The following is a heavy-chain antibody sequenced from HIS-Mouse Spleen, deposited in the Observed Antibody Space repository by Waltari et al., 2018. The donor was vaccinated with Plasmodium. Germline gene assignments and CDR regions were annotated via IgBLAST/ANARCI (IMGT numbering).Heavy chain of an antibody. J-gene: IGHJ3*02. CDR3: ARDPPLSITGDLDAFDI. CDR2: ISSSSSYI. D-gene: IGHD7-27*01. V-gene: IGHV3-21*01. Sequence: CAASGFTFISYTMNCVRQAPGTGLEWVSSISSSSSYIYYADSVKGRFTISRDNAKNSLYLQMNSLRAEDTAVYYCARDPPLSITGDLDAFDIWGQGTMVTVSS. CDR1: GFTFISYT.